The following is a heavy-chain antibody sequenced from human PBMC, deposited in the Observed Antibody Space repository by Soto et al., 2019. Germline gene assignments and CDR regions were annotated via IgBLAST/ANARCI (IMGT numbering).Heavy chain of an antibody. J-gene: IGHJ4*02. CDR1: GGSISSNW. Sequence: QVQLQESGPGLVKPSGTLSLTCAVSGGSISSNWWSWVRQPPGKGLQWIGEIYHSGSTNYIPSLKSRVTISVDTSRNQFSLKLSSVTAADTAVYYCARRWGEGRVDYWGQGTLVTVSS. CDR3: ARRWGEGRVDY. CDR2: IYHSGST. V-gene: IGHV4-4*02. D-gene: IGHD3-10*01.